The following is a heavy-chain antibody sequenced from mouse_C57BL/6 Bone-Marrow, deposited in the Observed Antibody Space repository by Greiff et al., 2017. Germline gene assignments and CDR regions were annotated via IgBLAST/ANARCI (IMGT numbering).Heavy chain of an antibody. J-gene: IGHJ1*03. V-gene: IGHV1-15*01. D-gene: IGHD2-1*01. CDR1: GYTFTDYE. CDR2: IDPETGGT. Sequence: QVQLQQSGAELVRPGASVTLSCKASGYTFTDYEMHWVKQTPVHGLEWIGAIDPETGGTAYNQKFKGKAILTADKSSSTAYMELRSLTSDDSAVYDCTRGSFYPYWYFDVWGTGTTVTVSS. CDR3: TRGSFYPYWYFDV.